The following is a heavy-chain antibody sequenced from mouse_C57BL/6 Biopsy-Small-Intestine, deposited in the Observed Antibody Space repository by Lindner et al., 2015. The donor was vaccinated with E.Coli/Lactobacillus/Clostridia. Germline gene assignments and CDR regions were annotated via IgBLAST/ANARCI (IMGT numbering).Heavy chain of an antibody. V-gene: IGHV1-84*02. D-gene: IGHD1-1*01. CDR2: INPNSGDT. CDR3: ARDGASSGTYYNYYYNGMDV. J-gene: IGHJ1*01. Sequence: SVKVSCKALGYTFTNNYMNWLRQAPGQGLEWMGWINPNSGDTNHAQKFQDRVTLTTETSTNTAYMELRNLRSDDTAVYYCARDGASSGTYYNYYYNGMDVWGQGTTVTVSS. CDR1: GYTFTNNY.